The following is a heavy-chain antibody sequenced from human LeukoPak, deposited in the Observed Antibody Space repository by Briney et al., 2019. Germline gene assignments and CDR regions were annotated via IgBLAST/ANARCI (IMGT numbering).Heavy chain of an antibody. CDR2: ISGTSSYI. J-gene: IGHJ1*01. CDR3: ARDDSSGYYYPAEYFQH. D-gene: IGHD3-22*01. CDR1: GFTFSTYS. Sequence: GGSLRLSCAASGFTFSTYSMNWVRQAPGKGLEWVSSISGTSSYIYYADSVKGRFTISRDNSKNTLYLQMNSLRAEDTAVYYCARDDSSGYYYPAEYFQHWGQGTLVTVSS. V-gene: IGHV3-21*01.